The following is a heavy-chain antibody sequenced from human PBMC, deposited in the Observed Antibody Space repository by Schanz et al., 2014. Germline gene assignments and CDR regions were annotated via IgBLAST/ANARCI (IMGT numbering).Heavy chain of an antibody. CDR1: GFTLSNYA. D-gene: IGHD1-26*01. V-gene: IGHV3-48*01. Sequence: EVQLVESGGGLVQPGGSLRLSCAAPGFTLSNYAMHWVRQTPGKGLEWVSYISGSSRTIYYADSMKGRFTVSRDNAENALYLQMNSLRAEDTGLYFCARGGSGSHYRLDYWGQGTLVTVSS. J-gene: IGHJ4*02. CDR3: ARGGSGSHYRLDY. CDR2: ISGSSRTI.